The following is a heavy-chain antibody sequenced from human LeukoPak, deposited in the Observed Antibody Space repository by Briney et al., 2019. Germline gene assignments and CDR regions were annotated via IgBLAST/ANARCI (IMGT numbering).Heavy chain of an antibody. CDR2: MNPNSGNT. V-gene: IGHV1-8*01. CDR1: GYTFTSYD. Sequence: GASVKVSCKASGYTFTSYDINWVRQATGQGLEWMGWMNPNSGNTGYAQKFQGRVTMTRNTSISTAYMELSSLRSEDTAVYYCARGKVVYDFWSGYYKGGAFDIWGQGTMVTVSS. CDR3: ARGKVVYDFWSGYYKGGAFDI. D-gene: IGHD3-3*01. J-gene: IGHJ3*02.